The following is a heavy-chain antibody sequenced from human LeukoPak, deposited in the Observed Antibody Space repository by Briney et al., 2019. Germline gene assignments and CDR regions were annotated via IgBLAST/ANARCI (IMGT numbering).Heavy chain of an antibody. CDR3: ARDRYGDGFAHFDY. CDR2: ITPGGGT. J-gene: IGHJ4*02. D-gene: IGHD5-24*01. V-gene: IGHV1-2*02. Sequence: ASVKVSCKASGYTFTGQYMHWVRQAPGQGLQWMGWITPGGGTNYPQKFQGRVAITWDTSITTAYMDLSRLTSDDTAVYYCARDRYGDGFAHFDYWGQGALVTVSS. CDR1: GYTFTGQY.